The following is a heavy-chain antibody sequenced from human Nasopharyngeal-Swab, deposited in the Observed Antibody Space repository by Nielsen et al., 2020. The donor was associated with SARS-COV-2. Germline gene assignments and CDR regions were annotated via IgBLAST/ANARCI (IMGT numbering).Heavy chain of an antibody. CDR2: IDKKANNYAT. Sequence: GESLKISCAGSGFIFGDCAIHWVRQSSAKGLEWVAHIDKKANNYATEYAASVKGRFTISRDDSSNMAYLQMNRLNTEDTAVYYYTRDNGTYNWFDPWGQGALVTVSS. D-gene: IGHD3-10*01. CDR3: TRDNGTYNWFDP. V-gene: IGHV3-73*01. J-gene: IGHJ5*02. CDR1: GFIFGDCA.